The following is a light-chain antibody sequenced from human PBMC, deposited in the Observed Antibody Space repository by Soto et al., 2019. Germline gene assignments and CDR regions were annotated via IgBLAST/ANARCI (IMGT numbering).Light chain of an antibody. Sequence: QSALTQPASVSGSLGQSITISCTGTRNDVGDYNYVSWYQQHPGKVPKVMISEVSNRPSGDSHRFSGSKSGNTASLTISGLQPEDEADYYCSSYTDSDTWVFGGGTKLTVL. CDR1: RNDVGDYNY. J-gene: IGLJ3*02. CDR2: EVS. V-gene: IGLV2-14*01. CDR3: SSYTDSDTWV.